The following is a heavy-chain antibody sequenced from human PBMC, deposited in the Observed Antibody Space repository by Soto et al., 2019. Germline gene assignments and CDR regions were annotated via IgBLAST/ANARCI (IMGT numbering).Heavy chain of an antibody. V-gene: IGHV3-23*01. CDR1: GFTFTNYG. D-gene: IGHD1-26*01. CDR2: LPEIGTNT. Sequence: EVQLLESGGGLVQPGGSLRLSFAAPGFTFTNYGMTWVRQAPGKGLEWVSALPEIGTNTYYADAVKGRFTISRDNSKNTLFLQINNLRAGDTAVYYCAKKSGVGATWYFDYWGQGTLVTVSS. J-gene: IGHJ4*02. CDR3: AKKSGVGATWYFDY.